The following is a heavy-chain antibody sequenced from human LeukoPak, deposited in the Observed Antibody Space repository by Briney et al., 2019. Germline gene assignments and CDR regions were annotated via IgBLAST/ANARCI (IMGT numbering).Heavy chain of an antibody. J-gene: IGHJ4*02. D-gene: IGHD3-10*01. CDR1: GYTFTSYG. V-gene: IGHV1-18*01. CDR3: ARSPRGSGSYYNFDY. Sequence: ASVKVSCKASGYTFTSYGTSWVRQAPGQGLEWMGWISAYNGNTNYAQKLQGRVTMTTDTSTSTAYMELRSLRSDDTAVYYCARSPRGSGSYYNFDYWGQGTLVTVSS. CDR2: ISAYNGNT.